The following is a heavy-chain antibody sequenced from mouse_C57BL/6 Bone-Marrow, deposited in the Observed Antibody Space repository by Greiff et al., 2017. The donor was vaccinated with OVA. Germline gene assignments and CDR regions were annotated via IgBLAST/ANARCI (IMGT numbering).Heavy chain of an antibody. CDR2: IDPENGDT. Sequence: DVKLVESGAELVRPGASVKLSCTASGFNIKDDYMHWVKQRPEQGLEWIGWIDPENGDTEYASKFQGKATITADTSSNTAYLQLSSLTSEDTAVYYCTTDYYGSSSHWYFDVWGTGTTVTVSS. D-gene: IGHD1-1*01. V-gene: IGHV14-4*01. J-gene: IGHJ1*03. CDR3: TTDYYGSSSHWYFDV. CDR1: GFNIKDDY.